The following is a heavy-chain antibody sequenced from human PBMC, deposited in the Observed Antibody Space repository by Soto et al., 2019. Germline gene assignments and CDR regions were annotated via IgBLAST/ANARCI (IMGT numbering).Heavy chain of an antibody. Sequence: QVQLVESGGGVVQPGRSLRLSCAASGFTFSTYGMHWVRQAPGQGLGWVAIISHDESNNDYADSVKGRFTISRDNSKNTLFLQMNSLNAEGTALYYCAQEGDDANSWRLDVGGQGTTVTVS. J-gene: IGHJ6*02. CDR2: ISHDESNN. D-gene: IGHD6-13*01. V-gene: IGHV3-30*18. CDR1: GFTFSTYG. CDR3: AQEGDDANSWRLDV.